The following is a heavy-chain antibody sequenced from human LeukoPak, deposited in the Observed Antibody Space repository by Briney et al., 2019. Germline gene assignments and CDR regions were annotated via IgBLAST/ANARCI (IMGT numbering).Heavy chain of an antibody. V-gene: IGHV1-2*02. J-gene: IGHJ6*02. CDR1: GYTFTGYY. D-gene: IGHD5-18*01. CDR3: ARMERDTAYGMDV. Sequence: GASVKVSCKASGYTFTGYYMHWVRQAPGQGLEWMGWINPNSGGTNYAQKFQGRVTMTRDTSISTAYMELSRLRSDDTAVYYCARMERDTAYGMDVWGQGTLVTVSS. CDR2: INPNSGGT.